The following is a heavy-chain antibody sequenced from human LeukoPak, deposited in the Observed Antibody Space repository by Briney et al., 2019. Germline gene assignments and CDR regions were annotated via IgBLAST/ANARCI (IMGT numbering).Heavy chain of an antibody. CDR1: GFTFSSYG. D-gene: IGHD2-15*01. CDR2: ISSSGSTI. Sequence: PGGSLRLSCAASGFTFSSYGMNWVRQAPGKGLEWVSYISSSGSTIYYADSVKGRFTVSRDNAKNSLYLQMNSLRAEDTAVYYCARDRLGYCSGGSCYEQYYYYYGMDVWGKGTTVTVSS. CDR3: ARDRLGYCSGGSCYEQYYYYYGMDV. J-gene: IGHJ6*04. V-gene: IGHV3-48*03.